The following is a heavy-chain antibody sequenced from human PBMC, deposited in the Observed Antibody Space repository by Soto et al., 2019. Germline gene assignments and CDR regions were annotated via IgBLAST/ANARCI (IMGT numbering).Heavy chain of an antibody. CDR3: ATLGGNYDSSGYYYGYFDP. V-gene: IGHV3-30*03. CDR1: GFTFSSYG. J-gene: IGHJ5*02. Sequence: GGSLRLSCAASGFTFSSYGMHWVRQAPGKGLEWVAVISYDGSNKYYADSVKGRFTISRDNSKNTLYLQMNSLRAEDTAVYYCATLGGNYDSSGYYYGYFDPWGQGSMVTVSS. D-gene: IGHD3-22*01. CDR2: ISYDGSNK.